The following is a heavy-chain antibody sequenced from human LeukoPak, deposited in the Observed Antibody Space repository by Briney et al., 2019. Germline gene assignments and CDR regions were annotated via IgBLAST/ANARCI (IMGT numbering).Heavy chain of an antibody. D-gene: IGHD3-10*01. CDR3: AKSVVRGVIGSSDY. CDR2: ISGSSGYI. J-gene: IGHJ4*02. CDR1: GFTFSSYS. Sequence: GGSLRLSCAASGFTFSSYSMNWVRQAPGKGLEWVSSISGSSGYIYYADSVKGRFTISRDNAENSLYLQMNSLRAEDTAVYYCAKSVVRGVIGSSDYWGRGTLVTVSS. V-gene: IGHV3-21*01.